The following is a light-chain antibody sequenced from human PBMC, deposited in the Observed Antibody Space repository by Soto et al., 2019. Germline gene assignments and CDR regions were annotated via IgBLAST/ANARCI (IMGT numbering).Light chain of an antibody. Sequence: VLTQPPSVSAAPGQKVTISCSGSSSNIGGNSVSWYQQLPGTAPKLLIYDDNKRPSGIPDRFSGSKSGTSATLGITGFQTGEEADYYCGSWDSSLSAYVFGTGTKVIV. V-gene: IGLV1-51*01. J-gene: IGLJ1*01. CDR1: SSNIGGNS. CDR3: GSWDSSLSAYV. CDR2: DDN.